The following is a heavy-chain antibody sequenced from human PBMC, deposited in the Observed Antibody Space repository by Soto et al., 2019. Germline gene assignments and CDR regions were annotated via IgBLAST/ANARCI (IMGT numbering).Heavy chain of an antibody. D-gene: IGHD2-15*01. J-gene: IGHJ6*02. V-gene: IGHV1-18*01. Sequence: ASVKVSCKASGYTFSTSGMSWLRQAPGQGLEWMGWISTYNGDTNDAPKFQDRVTMTSGTSTSTVYMELRSLRSDDTAVYYCARAGAAPYYYYGMDVWGQGTRVTVSS. CDR3: ARAGAAPYYYYGMDV. CDR1: GYTFSTSG. CDR2: ISTYNGDT.